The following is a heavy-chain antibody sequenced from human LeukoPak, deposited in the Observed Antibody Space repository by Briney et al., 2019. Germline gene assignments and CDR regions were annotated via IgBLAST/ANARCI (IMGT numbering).Heavy chain of an antibody. D-gene: IGHD6-13*01. V-gene: IGHV3-73*01. Sequence: GGSLRLSCAASGFTFSGSAIHWVRQASGKGLEWVGRIRIKADSYATAYAASVKGRFTISRDDSKNTAYLQMNSLKSEDTAVYYCTRLRPAGIESYFYYGMDVWGQGTSVTASS. J-gene: IGHJ6*02. CDR1: GFTFSGSA. CDR3: TRLRPAGIESYFYYGMDV. CDR2: IRIKADSYAT.